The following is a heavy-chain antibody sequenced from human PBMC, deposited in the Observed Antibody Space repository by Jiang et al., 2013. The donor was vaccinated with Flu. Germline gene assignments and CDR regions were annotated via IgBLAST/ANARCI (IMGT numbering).Heavy chain of an antibody. CDR1: GDSVSSNSAA. J-gene: IGHJ3*02. V-gene: IGHV6-1*01. CDR3: ARKGRPPVAFGI. CDR2: TYYRSKWYN. D-gene: IGHD3-10*01. Sequence: SGDSVSSNSAAWNWIRQSPSRGLEWLGRTYYRSKWYNDYAVSVKSRITINPDTSKNQFSLQLNSVTPEDTAVYYCARKGRPPVAFGIWGQGTMVTVSS.